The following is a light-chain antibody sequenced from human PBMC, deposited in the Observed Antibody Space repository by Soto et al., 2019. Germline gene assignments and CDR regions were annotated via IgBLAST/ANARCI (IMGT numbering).Light chain of an antibody. CDR2: DVS. J-gene: IGLJ2*01. V-gene: IGLV2-14*01. CDR3: RSYTGSSTYVA. Sequence: QSALTQPASVSGSPGQSITISCTGTSSDVGGYNYVSWYQQHPGKAPKLMIYDVSNRPSGVSNRFSGSKSANTASLTISGLQAEDEADYYCRSYTGSSTYVAFGGGTKLTVL. CDR1: SSDVGGYNY.